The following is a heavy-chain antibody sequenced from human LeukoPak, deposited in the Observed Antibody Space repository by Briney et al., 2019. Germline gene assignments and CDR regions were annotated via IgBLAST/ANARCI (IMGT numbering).Heavy chain of an antibody. CDR1: GYTFTSYG. V-gene: IGHV1-18*01. CDR2: ISAYNGHT. D-gene: IGHD3-22*01. Sequence: ASVKVSCKASGYTFTSYGITWVRQAPGQGLEWMGWISAYNGHTKYAQKFQGRVTMTTDTSTSTAYMELRSLRSDDTAVYYCARGFPPRRNYDSSGYYSYNFDYWGQGTLVTVS. CDR3: ARGFPPRRNYDSSGYYSYNFDY. J-gene: IGHJ4*02.